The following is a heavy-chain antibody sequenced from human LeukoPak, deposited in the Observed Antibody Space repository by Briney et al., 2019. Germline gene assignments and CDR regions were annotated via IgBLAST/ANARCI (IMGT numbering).Heavy chain of an antibody. V-gene: IGHV4-31*11. D-gene: IGHD4-17*01. CDR1: GGSFSGYY. J-gene: IGHJ4*02. CDR3: AREGYGDYVY. Sequence: PSETLSLTCAVYGGSFSGYYWSWIRQHPGKGLEWIGYISYSGSTYYNPSLESRVTISVDTSKNQFSLKLSSVTAADTAVYYCAREGYGDYVYWGQGALVTVSS. CDR2: ISYSGST.